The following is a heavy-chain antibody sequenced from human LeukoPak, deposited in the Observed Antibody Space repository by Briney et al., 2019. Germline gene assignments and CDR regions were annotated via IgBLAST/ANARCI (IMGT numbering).Heavy chain of an antibody. D-gene: IGHD2-2*02. CDR1: GFTFSSYA. CDR3: AKSRSSSVSCYNY. J-gene: IGHJ4*02. Sequence: GRSLRLSCAASGFTFSSYAMNWVRQAPGKGLEWVSGISGSGDSTFYADSVKGRFTISRDNSKNTLDLQMNSLRAEDTAVYYCAKSRSSSVSCYNYWGQGTLVTVSS. V-gene: IGHV3-23*01. CDR2: ISGSGDST.